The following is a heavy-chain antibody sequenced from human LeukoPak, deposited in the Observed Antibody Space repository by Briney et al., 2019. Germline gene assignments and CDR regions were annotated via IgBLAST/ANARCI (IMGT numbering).Heavy chain of an antibody. D-gene: IGHD5/OR15-5a*01. CDR3: AKKSVSEIPPIH. Sequence: GGSLRLSCAASGFIFSNYAMSWVRQAPGKGLEWVSGITGSGSSTYYADSVKGRFSISRDNSKNTLYLQMNRLRVEDTAVYYCAKKSVSEIPPIHWGQGTLVTVSS. V-gene: IGHV3-23*01. CDR1: GFIFSNYA. J-gene: IGHJ4*02. CDR2: ITGSGSST.